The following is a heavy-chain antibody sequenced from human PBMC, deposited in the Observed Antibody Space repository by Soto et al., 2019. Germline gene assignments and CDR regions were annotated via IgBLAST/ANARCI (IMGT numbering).Heavy chain of an antibody. Sequence: GGSLRLSCAASGFTFISYSMNWVRQAPGKGLEWVSYISSSSSTIYYADSVKGRFTISRDNAKNSLYLQMNSLRAEDTAVYYCASYYYYMDVWGKGTTVTVSS. J-gene: IGHJ6*03. V-gene: IGHV3-48*01. CDR3: ASYYYYMDV. CDR2: ISSSSSTI. CDR1: GFTFISYS.